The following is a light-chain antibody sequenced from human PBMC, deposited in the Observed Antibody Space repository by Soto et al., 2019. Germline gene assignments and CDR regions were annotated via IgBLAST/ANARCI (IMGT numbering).Light chain of an antibody. CDR3: CSYAGSYPYV. CDR1: SSDVGGYNY. J-gene: IGLJ1*01. CDR2: DVS. V-gene: IGLV2-11*01. Sequence: VLTQPRSVSGSPGQSVTISCTGTSSDVGGYNYVSWYQQHPGKAPKLMIYDVSKRPSGVPDRFSGSKSGNTASLTISGLQAEDEADYYCCSYAGSYPYVFGTGTKVTVL.